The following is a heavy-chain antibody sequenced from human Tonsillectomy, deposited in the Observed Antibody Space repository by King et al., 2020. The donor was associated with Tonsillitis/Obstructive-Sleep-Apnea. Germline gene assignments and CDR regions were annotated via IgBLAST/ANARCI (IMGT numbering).Heavy chain of an antibody. V-gene: IGHV2-5*02. CDR2: IYWDDDK. J-gene: IGHJ4*02. CDR3: AHKDTQPFDY. Sequence: TLKESGPTLVKPTQTLTLTCTFSGFSLSASGAGVGWIRQPPGQALEWLGLIYWDDDKRYSPPLRSRLTITKDTSENQVVLTMTNMDPVDTATYFCAHKDTQPFDYWGQGTLVTVSS. CDR1: GFSLSASGAG.